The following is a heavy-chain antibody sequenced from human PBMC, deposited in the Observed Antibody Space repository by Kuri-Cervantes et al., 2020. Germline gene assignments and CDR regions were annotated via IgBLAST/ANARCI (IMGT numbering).Heavy chain of an antibody. Sequence: GESLKISCAASGFTFDDYGMSWVRQAPGKGLEWVSGINWNGGITGYADSVKGRFTIFRDNAKNSLYLQMNSLRAEDTALYYCAKDRGRGSSHFDYWGQGTLVTVSS. J-gene: IGHJ4*02. V-gene: IGHV3-20*04. CDR2: INWNGGIT. CDR1: GFTFDDYG. CDR3: AKDRGRGSSHFDY. D-gene: IGHD1-26*01.